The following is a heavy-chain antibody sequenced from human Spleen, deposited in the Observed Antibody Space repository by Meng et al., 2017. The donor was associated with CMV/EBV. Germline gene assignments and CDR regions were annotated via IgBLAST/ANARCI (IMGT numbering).Heavy chain of an antibody. D-gene: IGHD5-18*01. J-gene: IGHJ6*02. CDR3: AKYSYDSYYYYGMDV. CDR1: GFTFSTYW. CDR2: IKLDGSER. V-gene: IGHV3-7*01. Sequence: GGSLRLSCAASGFTFSTYWMSWVRQAPGKGLEWVANIKLDGSERYYVDSVKGRFTISRDNARNSLYLQMSSLRAEDTAVYYCAKYSYDSYYYYGMDVWGQGTTVTVSS.